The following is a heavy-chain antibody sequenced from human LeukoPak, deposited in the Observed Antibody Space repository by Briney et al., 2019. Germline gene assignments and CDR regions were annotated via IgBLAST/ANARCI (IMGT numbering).Heavy chain of an antibody. J-gene: IGHJ4*02. CDR1: GFTFSTYW. D-gene: IGHD3-22*01. V-gene: IGHV3-74*01. CDR2: INSDGSST. CDR3: AREDDNSGYNLGYFDY. Sequence: GGSLRLSCAASGFTFSTYWMHWVRQGPGKGLAWVSRINSDGSSTIYADSVKGRFTISRDNAKNTLYLQMNSLRVEDTAVYYCAREDDNSGYNLGYFDYWGQGTLVTVSS.